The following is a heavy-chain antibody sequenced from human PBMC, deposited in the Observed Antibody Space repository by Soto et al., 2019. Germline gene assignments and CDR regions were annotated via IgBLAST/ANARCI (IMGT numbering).Heavy chain of an antibody. D-gene: IGHD3-9*01. Sequence: SLRLSCAASGFTFSSYWMSWVRQAPGKGLEWVANIKQDGSEKYYADSVKGRFTIPRDNAKNSLYLQMNSLRAEDTAVYYCARDGADILTGYYYYYGMDVWGQGTTVTVSS. CDR3: ARDGADILTGYYYYYGMDV. CDR1: GFTFSSYW. V-gene: IGHV3-7*01. J-gene: IGHJ6*02. CDR2: IKQDGSEK.